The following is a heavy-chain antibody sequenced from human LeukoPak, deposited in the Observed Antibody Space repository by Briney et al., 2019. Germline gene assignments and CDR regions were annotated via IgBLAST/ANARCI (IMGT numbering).Heavy chain of an antibody. Sequence: ASVKVSCKASGYTFTDYYIHWVRQAPGQGLEWMGWMNPDSGGTNYAQKFKGRVTMTRDTSINTAYMDLRRLTSDDTAIYYCTTRGGDTLMRTEAFDYWGLGTLVTVSS. D-gene: IGHD3-16*01. CDR3: TTRGGDTLMRTEAFDY. CDR1: GYTFTDYY. J-gene: IGHJ4*02. V-gene: IGHV1-2*02. CDR2: MNPDSGGT.